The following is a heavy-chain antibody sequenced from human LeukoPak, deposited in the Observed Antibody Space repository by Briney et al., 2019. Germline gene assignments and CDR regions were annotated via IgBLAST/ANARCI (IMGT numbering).Heavy chain of an antibody. CDR3: ARIVGAGDAFDI. Sequence: SQTLSLTCTVSGGSISSGDYYWRWIRQPPGKGLEWIGYIYYSGSTYYNPSLKSRVTISVDTSKNQFSLKLSSVTAADTAVYYCARIVGAGDAFDIWGQGTMVTVSS. J-gene: IGHJ3*02. CDR2: IYYSGST. V-gene: IGHV4-30-4*08. CDR1: GGSISSGDYY. D-gene: IGHD1-26*01.